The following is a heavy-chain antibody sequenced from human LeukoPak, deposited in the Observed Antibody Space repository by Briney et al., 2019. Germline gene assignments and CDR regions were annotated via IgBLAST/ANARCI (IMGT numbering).Heavy chain of an antibody. CDR3: ARGREGYCSSTSCYTNDAFDI. V-gene: IGHV4-30-4*01. D-gene: IGHD2-2*02. CDR2: IYYIGTA. CDR1: GDSISIGDYR. Sequence: SQTLSLTCSVSGDSISIGDYRWSWIRQSPGKGLEWIGYIYYIGTAYYNPSLRSRVALSADTSKNQFSLKLSSVTAADTAVYYCARGREGYCSSTSCYTNDAFDIWGQGTMVTVSS. J-gene: IGHJ3*02.